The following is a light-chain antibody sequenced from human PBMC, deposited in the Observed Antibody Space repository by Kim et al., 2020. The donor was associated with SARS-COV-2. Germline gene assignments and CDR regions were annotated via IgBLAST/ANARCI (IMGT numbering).Light chain of an antibody. CDR3: QESSTAQFT. Sequence: DIQMTQSPSSLSASVGDRVTITCRTTQSISSHLNWYQQKPGRAPKRLISAASILQIGVPSRFSGRGYETDFTLTISSLQPDDSATYFRQESSTAQFTFGPGTKVDIK. CDR2: AAS. J-gene: IGKJ3*01. CDR1: QSISSH. V-gene: IGKV1-39*01.